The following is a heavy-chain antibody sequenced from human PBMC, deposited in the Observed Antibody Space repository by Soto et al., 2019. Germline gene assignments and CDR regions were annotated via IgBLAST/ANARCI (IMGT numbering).Heavy chain of an antibody. D-gene: IGHD1-26*01. CDR3: AGGGSLYWYFDL. CDR2: INAGNGNT. CDR1: GYTFTNYA. Sequence: QVQLVQSGAEVKKPGASVKVSCKASGYTFTNYAMHWVRQAPGQRLEWMGWINAGNGNTKYSQKFQGRVTITRDTSASTAYMALSSLRSEDTAVYYCAGGGSLYWYFDLWGRGTLVTVSS. V-gene: IGHV1-3*01. J-gene: IGHJ2*01.